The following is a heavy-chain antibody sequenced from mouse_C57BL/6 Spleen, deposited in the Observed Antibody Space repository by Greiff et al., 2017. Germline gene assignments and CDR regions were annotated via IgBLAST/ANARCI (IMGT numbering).Heavy chain of an antibody. J-gene: IGHJ2*01. V-gene: IGHV1-80*01. CDR2: IYPGDGDT. D-gene: IGHD2-3*01. CDR3: ARGGDGYFFDY. CDR1: GYAFSSYW. Sequence: QVQLQQSGAELVKPGASVKISCKASGYAFSSYWMNWVKQRPGKGLEWIGQIYPGDGDTNYNGKFKGKATLTADKSSSTAYMQLSSLTSEDSAVYFCARGGDGYFFDYWGQGTTLTVSS.